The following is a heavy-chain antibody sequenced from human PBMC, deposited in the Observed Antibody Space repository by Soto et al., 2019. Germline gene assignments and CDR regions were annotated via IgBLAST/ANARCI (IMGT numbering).Heavy chain of an antibody. CDR3: ARDLAYIREY. J-gene: IGHJ4*02. Sequence: ASVNVSCKASGYTFTSYGISWVRQAPGQGLEWMGWISTAHSDIGYAQKFQGRVTMTTDTSTSTAFMEMRSLTSDDTAVYYCARDLAYIREYWGQGTQVTVSS. CDR1: GYTFTSYG. D-gene: IGHD3-10*01. V-gene: IGHV1-18*01. CDR2: ISTAHSDI.